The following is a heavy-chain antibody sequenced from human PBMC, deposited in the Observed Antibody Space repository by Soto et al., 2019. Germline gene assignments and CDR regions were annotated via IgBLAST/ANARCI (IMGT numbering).Heavy chain of an antibody. D-gene: IGHD3-9*01. Sequence: EHLVESGGGLVKPGGSLTLSCAASGFTFSNTWLNWVRQAPGKGLEWVGRIKRNADGATTDYAASMTGRFTISRDDSRNTLSLQMNSLKVEDTAVYFCTTDIYPQSFVDIYDIWGQGTRVTVSS. J-gene: IGHJ3*02. CDR2: IKRNADGATT. CDR1: GFTFSNTW. CDR3: TTDIYPQSFVDIYDI. V-gene: IGHV3-15*07.